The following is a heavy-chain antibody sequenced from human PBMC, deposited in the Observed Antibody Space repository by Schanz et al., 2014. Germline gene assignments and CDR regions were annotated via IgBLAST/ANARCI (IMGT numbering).Heavy chain of an antibody. CDR1: GFTFSKYW. J-gene: IGHJ1*01. Sequence: VQLVESGGGVVQPGRSLRLSCGGSGFTFSKYWMSWVRQAPGKGLEWVSALSGSGGSTYYADSVKGRFTISRDNSKNSVSLQMRRLRVEDTAVYYCASGVHVSSLQKGLQFWGRGTLVIVSS. D-gene: IGHD3-10*01. CDR2: LSGSGGST. V-gene: IGHV3-23*04. CDR3: ASGVHVSSLQKGLQF.